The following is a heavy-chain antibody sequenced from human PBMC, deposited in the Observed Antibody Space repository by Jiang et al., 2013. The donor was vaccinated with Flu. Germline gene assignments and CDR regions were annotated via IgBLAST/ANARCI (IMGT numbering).Heavy chain of an antibody. CDR3: ARDPNMGGAPGAFDI. V-gene: IGHV1-46*01. D-gene: IGHD3-16*01. J-gene: IGHJ3*02. Sequence: VTMTRDTSTSTVYMELSSLRSEDTAVYYCARDPNMGGAPGAFDIWGQGTMVTVSS.